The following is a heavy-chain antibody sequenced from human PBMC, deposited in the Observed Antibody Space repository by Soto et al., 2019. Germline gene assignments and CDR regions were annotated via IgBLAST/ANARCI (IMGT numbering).Heavy chain of an antibody. CDR2: ISWDGGST. J-gene: IGHJ6*02. CDR3: ARRSTGYSSGWRYGMDV. CDR1: GFTFDDYT. V-gene: IGHV3-43*01. D-gene: IGHD6-19*01. Sequence: EVQLVESGGVVVQPGGSLRLSCAASGFTFDDYTMHWVRQAPGKGLEWVSLISWDGGSTYYADSVKGRFTISRDNSKNSLYLQMNSLRTEDTALYYCARRSTGYSSGWRYGMDVWGQGTTVTVSS.